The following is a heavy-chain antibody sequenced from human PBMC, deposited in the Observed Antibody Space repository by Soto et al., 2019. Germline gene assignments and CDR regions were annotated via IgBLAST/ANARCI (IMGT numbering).Heavy chain of an antibody. Sequence: SETLSLTCTVSGGSISSYYWSWIRQPPGKGLEWIGYIYYSGSTNYNPSLKSRVTISVDTSKNQFSLKLSSVTAADTAVYYCARDRSGYDNAFDIWGQGTMVTVSS. CDR2: IYYSGST. D-gene: IGHD5-12*01. CDR3: ARDRSGYDNAFDI. CDR1: GGSISSYY. J-gene: IGHJ3*02. V-gene: IGHV4-59*01.